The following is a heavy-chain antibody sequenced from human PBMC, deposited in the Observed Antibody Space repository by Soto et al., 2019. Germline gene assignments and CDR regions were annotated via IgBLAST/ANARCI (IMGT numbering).Heavy chain of an antibody. CDR3: ARDLGGWPDY. J-gene: IGHJ4*02. CDR2: IVVGSGNT. D-gene: IGHD2-15*01. CDR1: GFTFTSSA. V-gene: IGHV1-58*02. Sequence: SVKVSCKASGFTFTSSAMQWVRQARGQRLEWIGWIVVGSGNTNYAQKFQGRVTITRDTSASTAYMELSSLRSEDTAVYYCARDLGGWPDYWGQGTLVTVSS.